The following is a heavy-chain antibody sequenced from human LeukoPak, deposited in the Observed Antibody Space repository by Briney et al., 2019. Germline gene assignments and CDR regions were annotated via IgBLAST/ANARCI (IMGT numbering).Heavy chain of an antibody. CDR1: GFTFTSHW. CDR3: ARAETVTTGYLHFDS. V-gene: IGHV3-74*01. Sequence: PGGSLRLSCAAAGFTFTSHWMHWVRQAAREGLGWVSRIRSDGSSTNYADSMKGRFTISRDNAKNTLYLQMNSLRGEDTAVYYCARAETVTTGYLHFDSWGQGTLVTVSS. D-gene: IGHD4-17*01. CDR2: IRSDGSST. J-gene: IGHJ4*02.